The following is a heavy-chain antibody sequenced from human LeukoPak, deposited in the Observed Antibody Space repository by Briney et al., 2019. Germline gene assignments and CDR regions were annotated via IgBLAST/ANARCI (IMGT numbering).Heavy chain of an antibody. CDR3: ARGSRYCSSTSCYYLDY. J-gene: IGHJ4*02. V-gene: IGHV1-8*01. CDR1: GYTFTSYD. D-gene: IGHD2-2*01. Sequence: ASVKVSCKASGYTFTSYDINWVRQATGQVLGWMGWMNPNSGNTGYAQKFQGRVTMTRNTSISTAYMELSSLRSEDTAVYYCARGSRYCSSTSCYYLDYWGQGTLVTVSS. CDR2: MNPNSGNT.